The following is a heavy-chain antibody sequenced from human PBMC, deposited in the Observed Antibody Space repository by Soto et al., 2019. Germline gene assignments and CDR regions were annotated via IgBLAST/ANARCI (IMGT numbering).Heavy chain of an antibody. CDR1: GFIFSSYW. Sequence: VQLVESGGGLAQPGGSLRLSCAASGFIFSSYWMHWVRQAPGKGLVWVSRINSDGSRTSYADSVKGRFTISRDNATNTLNLQMNSLRAEATAVYYCARVSVGAYYFDYWGQGILVTVSS. V-gene: IGHV3-74*01. CDR2: INSDGSRT. J-gene: IGHJ4*02. D-gene: IGHD1-26*01. CDR3: ARVSVGAYYFDY.